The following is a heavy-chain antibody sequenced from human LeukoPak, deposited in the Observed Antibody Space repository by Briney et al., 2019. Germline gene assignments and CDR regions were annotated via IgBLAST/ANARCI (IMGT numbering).Heavy chain of an antibody. D-gene: IGHD1-7*01. Sequence: ASVKVSCKASGYTFTSYDINWVRQATGQGLECMGWMNPNSGNTGYAQKFQGRVTMTRNTSISTAYMGLSSLRSEDTAVYYCARVGWGWNYVGYYYYMDVWGKGTTVTVSS. CDR2: MNPNSGNT. CDR1: GYTFTSYD. J-gene: IGHJ6*03. V-gene: IGHV1-8*01. CDR3: ARVGWGWNYVGYYYYMDV.